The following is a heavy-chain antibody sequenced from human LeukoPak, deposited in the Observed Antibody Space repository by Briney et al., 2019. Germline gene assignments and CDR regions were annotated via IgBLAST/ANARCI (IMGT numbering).Heavy chain of an antibody. CDR1: GYTFTSYD. V-gene: IGHV1-8*01. CDR2: MNPNSGNT. Sequence: ASVKVSCKASGYTFTSYDINWVRQATGQGLEWMGWMNPNSGNTGYAQKFQGRVTMTRNTSISTAYMELSSLRSEDTAVYYCARGFRENPPGRSSSGGNWLDPWGQGTLVTVSS. CDR3: ARGFRENPPGRSSSGGNWLDP. J-gene: IGHJ5*02. D-gene: IGHD6-6*01.